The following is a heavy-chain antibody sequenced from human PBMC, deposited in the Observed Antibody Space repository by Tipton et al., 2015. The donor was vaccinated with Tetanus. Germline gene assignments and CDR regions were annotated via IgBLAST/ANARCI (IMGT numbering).Heavy chain of an antibody. CDR3: ARVFTRGYTYGTTFDY. J-gene: IGHJ4*02. D-gene: IGHD5-18*01. CDR2: IYYSGTT. CDR1: GGSISSGDYY. Sequence: LSLTCTVSGGSISSGDYYWSWIRQPPGKGLEWIGYIYYSGTTYYNPSLKSRVTISVDTSNNHFSLKVTSVTAADTAVYYCARVFTRGYTYGTTFDYWGQGTLVTVSS. V-gene: IGHV4-30-4*01.